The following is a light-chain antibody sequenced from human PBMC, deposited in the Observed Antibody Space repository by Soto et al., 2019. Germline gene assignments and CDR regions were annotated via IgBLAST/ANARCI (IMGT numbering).Light chain of an antibody. CDR2: GAS. J-gene: IGKJ4*01. Sequence: EIVLTQSPGTLSLSAGERATLSCRASQSVSKNFLAWYQQKPGQAPRLLINGASSRATGIPDRFSGSGPGTDFPLTIAGLEPEDFAVYFCQRYGSSPPTFGGGTKVAIK. CDR1: QSVSKNF. CDR3: QRYGSSPPT. V-gene: IGKV3-20*01.